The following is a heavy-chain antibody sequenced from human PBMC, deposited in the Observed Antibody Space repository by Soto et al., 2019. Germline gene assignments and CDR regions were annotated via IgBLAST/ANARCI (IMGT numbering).Heavy chain of an antibody. CDR2: IYHSGTT. CDR3: ARVKAAAGSEWFDP. Sequence: LSLTCAVSGDSISSGYYWAWIRRPPGKGLEWIGSIYHSGTTYYNPSLKSRVTISVDTSRNQFSLKLSSVTAADTAVYYCARVKAAAGSEWFDPWGQGTLVTVSS. D-gene: IGHD6-13*01. CDR1: GDSISSGYY. V-gene: IGHV4-38-2*01. J-gene: IGHJ5*02.